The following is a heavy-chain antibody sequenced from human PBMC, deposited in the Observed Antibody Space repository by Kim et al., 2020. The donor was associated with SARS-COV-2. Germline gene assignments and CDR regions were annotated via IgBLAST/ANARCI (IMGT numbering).Heavy chain of an antibody. D-gene: IGHD6-19*01. CDR2: DGST. CDR3: GKVGWLEN. Sequence: DGSTDTADSVKGRFTISRDNSRNTLYLQMNSLRAEDTAVYYCGKVGWLENWGQGTLVTVSS. V-gene: IGHV3-23*01. J-gene: IGHJ4*01.